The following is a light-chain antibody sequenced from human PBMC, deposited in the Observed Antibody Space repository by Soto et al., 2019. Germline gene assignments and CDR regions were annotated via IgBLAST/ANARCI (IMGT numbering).Light chain of an antibody. Sequence: EILMTQSPATLSVTPGDSARLSCRASRSVDTDLAWYQQKPGQAPRLLVFATSARATGVPDRFRGSRSGTDFTLTISSLQPEDSATYYCHQYYNRPPWTFGQGTKVDI. CDR1: RSVDTD. CDR2: ATS. V-gene: IGKV3-15*01. J-gene: IGKJ1*01. CDR3: HQYYNRPPWT.